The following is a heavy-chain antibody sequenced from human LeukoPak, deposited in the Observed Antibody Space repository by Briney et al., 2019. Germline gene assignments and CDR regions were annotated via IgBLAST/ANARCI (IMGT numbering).Heavy chain of an antibody. CDR3: ARVSDCGGDCYPGLFDF. V-gene: IGHV3-7*01. D-gene: IGHD2-21*01. J-gene: IGHJ4*02. CDR2: IKQDGSEK. Sequence: GGSLRLSCAASRFTFSNYWMTWVRQAPGKGLEWVANIKQDGSEKYYVDSVKGRFTISRDNAKNSLYLQMNSLRAEDTAMYYCARVSDCGGDCYPGLFDFWGQGTLVTVSS. CDR1: RFTFSNYW.